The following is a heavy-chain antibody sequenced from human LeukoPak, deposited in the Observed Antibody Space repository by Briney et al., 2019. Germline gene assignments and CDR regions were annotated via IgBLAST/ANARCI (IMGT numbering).Heavy chain of an antibody. V-gene: IGHV1-46*01. CDR2: INPSGGST. CDR1: GYTFTSYY. J-gene: IGHJ4*02. D-gene: IGHD6-13*01. CDR3: ARSQIAAADFDY. Sequence: ASVKVSCKASGYTFTSYYMHWVRQAPGQGLEWMGIINPSGGSTSYTQKFQGRVTMTRDMSTSTVYMELSSLRSEDTAVYYCARSQIAAADFDYWGQGTLVTVSS.